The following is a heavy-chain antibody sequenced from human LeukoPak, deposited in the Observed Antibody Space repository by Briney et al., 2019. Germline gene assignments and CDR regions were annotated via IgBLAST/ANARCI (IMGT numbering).Heavy chain of an antibody. D-gene: IGHD5-18*01. CDR3: AREGYSYGSHYYYGMDV. V-gene: IGHV1-18*01. J-gene: IGHJ6*02. CDR1: GYTFSSYG. Sequence: GASVKVSCKTSGYTFSSYGISWVRQAPGQGLEWMGWISGYNGNTKYVQKFQGRVTVTTDTSTSTAYMELSSLRSEDTAVYYCAREGYSYGSHYYYGMDVWGQGTTVTVSS. CDR2: ISGYNGNT.